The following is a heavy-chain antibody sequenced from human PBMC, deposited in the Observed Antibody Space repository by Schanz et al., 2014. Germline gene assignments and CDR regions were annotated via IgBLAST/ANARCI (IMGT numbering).Heavy chain of an antibody. D-gene: IGHD3-10*01. Sequence: QVQLVQSGAEVKKPGASVKVSCKASGYTFISYGIKRVRQAPGQGLEWMGWISAYNGHTDYAQKLQGRVTLTTDTSTSTAYMELRNLRSDDTAVYYCGRGFSRSYIDFWGQGTLITVSS. CDR1: GYTFISYG. V-gene: IGHV1-18*01. CDR3: GRGFSRSYIDF. J-gene: IGHJ4*02. CDR2: ISAYNGHT.